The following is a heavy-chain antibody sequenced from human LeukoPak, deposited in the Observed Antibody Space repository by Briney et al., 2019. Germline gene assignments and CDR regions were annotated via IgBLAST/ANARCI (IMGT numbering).Heavy chain of an antibody. CDR2: ISSGGSTT. V-gene: IGHV3-11*01. J-gene: IGHJ4*02. CDR3: ARVDWTPDY. CDR1: GFTFSDYY. D-gene: IGHD1-1*01. Sequence: KPGGSLRLSCAAPGFTFSDYYMSWIRQAPGKGLEWVSYISSGGSTTYYADSVKGRFTISRVNAKNSLYLQMNSLRAEDTAVYYCARVDWTPDYWGQGTLLTVSS.